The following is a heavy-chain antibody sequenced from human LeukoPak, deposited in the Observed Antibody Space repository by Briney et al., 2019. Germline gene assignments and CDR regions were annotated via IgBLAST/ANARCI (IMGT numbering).Heavy chain of an antibody. J-gene: IGHJ4*02. CDR2: IIPILGIA. CDR1: GGTFSSYA. V-gene: IGHV1-69*04. D-gene: IGHD1-26*01. CDR3: ARSNRYSGSYYWYYFDY. Sequence: GASVKVSCKASGGTFSSYAISWVRQAPGQGLEWMGRIIPILGIANYAQKFQGRVTITADKSTSTAYMELSSLRSEDTAVYYCARSNRYSGSYYWYYFDYWGQGTLVTVSS.